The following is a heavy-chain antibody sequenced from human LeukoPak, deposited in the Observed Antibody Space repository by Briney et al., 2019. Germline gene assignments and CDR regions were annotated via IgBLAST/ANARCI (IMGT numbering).Heavy chain of an antibody. V-gene: IGHV3-48*04. J-gene: IGHJ5*02. CDR3: ARGEVVPAAIQGWFDP. CDR1: GFTFSSYS. Sequence: GGSLRLSCAASGFTFSSYSMNWVRQAPGKGLEWVSYISSSSSTIYYADSVKGRFTISRDNAKTSLYLQMNCLRAEDTAVYYCARGEVVPAAIQGWFDPWGQGTLVTVSS. D-gene: IGHD2-2*02. CDR2: ISSSSSTI.